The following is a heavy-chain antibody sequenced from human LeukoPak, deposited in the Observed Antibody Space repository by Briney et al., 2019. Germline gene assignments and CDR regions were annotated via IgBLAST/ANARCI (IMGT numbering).Heavy chain of an antibody. V-gene: IGHV4-39*01. Sequence: SETLPLTCTVSGGSISSYYWGWIRQPPGKGLEWIGSIYYSGSTYYNPSLKSRVTISVDTSKNQFSLKLSSVTAADTAVYYCARQRYYYDSSGYSALSYFDYWGQGTLVTVSS. CDR1: GGSISSYY. CDR3: ARQRYYYDSSGYSALSYFDY. J-gene: IGHJ4*02. CDR2: IYYSGST. D-gene: IGHD3-22*01.